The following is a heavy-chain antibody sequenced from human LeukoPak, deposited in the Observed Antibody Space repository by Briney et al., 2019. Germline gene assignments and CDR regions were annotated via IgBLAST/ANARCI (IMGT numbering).Heavy chain of an antibody. CDR3: ARDSPPYGMDV. J-gene: IGHJ6*02. Sequence: SETLSLTCTVSGGSVRSSSYYWGWIRQPPGKGLEWIGSIYHGGSTYYTPSLKSRVTISVDTSKNQFSLKLSSVTAADTAVYYCARDSPPYGMDVWGQGTTVTVSS. V-gene: IGHV4-39*07. CDR2: IYHGGST. CDR1: GGSVRSSSYY.